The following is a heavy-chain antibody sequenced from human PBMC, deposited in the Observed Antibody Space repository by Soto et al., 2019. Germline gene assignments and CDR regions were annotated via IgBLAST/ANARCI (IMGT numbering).Heavy chain of an antibody. Sequence: SGPTLVNPTQTLTLTCTFSGFSLSTTGMRVYWIRQPPGKALEWLARIDWDDDKFYSTSLKTRLSISTDTSKNQVLLTLANVDPLDTGTYYCLRSFYANGDQKGADWGQGTLVTVSS. CDR3: LRSFYANGDQKGAD. V-gene: IGHV2-70*04. CDR1: GFSLSTTGMR. J-gene: IGHJ4*02. D-gene: IGHD4-17*01. CDR2: IDWDDDK.